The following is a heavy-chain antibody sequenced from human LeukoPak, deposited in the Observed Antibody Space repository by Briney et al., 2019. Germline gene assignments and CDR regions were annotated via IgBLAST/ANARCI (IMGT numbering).Heavy chain of an antibody. J-gene: IGHJ5*02. CDR1: GFTFSTYT. Sequence: TGGSLRLSCAASGFTFSTYTMTWVRQAPGKGLEWVSSISSSSYIYYADSVKGRFTISRDNAKNSLYLQMNSLRAEDTAVYYCARAGAAVVVVAATRDKLDPWGQGTLVTVSS. CDR2: ISSSSYI. V-gene: IGHV3-21*01. CDR3: ARAGAAVVVVAATRDKLDP. D-gene: IGHD2-15*01.